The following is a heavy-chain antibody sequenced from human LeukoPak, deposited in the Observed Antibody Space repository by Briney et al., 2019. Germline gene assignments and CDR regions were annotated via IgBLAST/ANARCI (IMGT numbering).Heavy chain of an antibody. CDR1: GGSFSGYY. Sequence: SETLSLTCAVYGGSFSGYYWSWIRQPPGKGLEWIGEINHSGSTNYNPSLKSRVTISVDTSKNQFSLKLSSVTAADTAVYYCARSGRHYDLYYFDYWGQGTLVTVSS. V-gene: IGHV4-34*01. CDR2: INHSGST. D-gene: IGHD3-22*01. CDR3: ARSGRHYDLYYFDY. J-gene: IGHJ4*02.